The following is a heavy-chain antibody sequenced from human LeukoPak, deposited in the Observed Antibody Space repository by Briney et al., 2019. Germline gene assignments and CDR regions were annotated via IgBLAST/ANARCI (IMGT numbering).Heavy chain of an antibody. V-gene: IGHV3-53*01. CDR2: IYSGGST. D-gene: IGHD6-19*01. CDR1: GFTVSSNY. Sequence: PGGSLRLSCAASGFTVSSNYMSWVRQAPGKGLEWFSVIYSGGSTYYADSVKGRFTISRDNSKNTLYLQMNSLRAEGTALYYCASSRTKLGYSSGWYDYWGQGTLVTVSS. CDR3: ASSRTKLGYSSGWYDY. J-gene: IGHJ4*02.